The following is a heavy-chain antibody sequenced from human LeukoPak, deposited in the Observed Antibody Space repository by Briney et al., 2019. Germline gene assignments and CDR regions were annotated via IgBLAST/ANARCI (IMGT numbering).Heavy chain of an antibody. V-gene: IGHV3-23*01. D-gene: IGHD2-2*01. CDR1: GFTFSSYA. CDR2: ISGSGGST. J-gene: IGHJ6*03. CDR3: AKDRGAPAAIMGDYMDV. Sequence: GGSLRLSCAASGFTFSSYAMSWVRQAPGKGLGWVSGISGSGGSTYYADSVKGRFTISRDNSKNTLYLQMNSLRAEDTAVYYCAKDRGAPAAIMGDYMDVWGKGTTVTVSS.